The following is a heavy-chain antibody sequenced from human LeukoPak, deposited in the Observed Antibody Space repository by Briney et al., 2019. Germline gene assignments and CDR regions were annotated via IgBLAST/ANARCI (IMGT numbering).Heavy chain of an antibody. J-gene: IGHJ6*03. CDR1: GGTFSSYA. CDR2: IIPIFGTA. V-gene: IGHV1-69*13. CDR3: ARSRTAMGHYYYYMDV. Sequence: SVKVSCKASGGTFSSYAISRVRQAPGQGLEWMGGIIPIFGTANYAQKFQGRVTITADESTSTAYMELSSLRSEDTAVYYCARSRTAMGHYYYYMDVWGKGTTVTVSS. D-gene: IGHD5-18*01.